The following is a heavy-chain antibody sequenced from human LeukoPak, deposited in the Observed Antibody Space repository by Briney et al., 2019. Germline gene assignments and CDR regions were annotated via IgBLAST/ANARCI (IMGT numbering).Heavy chain of an antibody. V-gene: IGHV3-74*01. Sequence: GGSLRLSCEASGFTFSSYWMSWVRQAPGKGLVWVSRINSAGDSTSYADSVKGRFTISRDNAKNTLYLQMHSLRAEDTAVYYCVRGHCSSSNCYARLFDCWGQGTLVTVSS. J-gene: IGHJ5*01. CDR3: VRGHCSSSNCYARLFDC. CDR1: GFTFSSYW. D-gene: IGHD2-2*01. CDR2: INSAGDST.